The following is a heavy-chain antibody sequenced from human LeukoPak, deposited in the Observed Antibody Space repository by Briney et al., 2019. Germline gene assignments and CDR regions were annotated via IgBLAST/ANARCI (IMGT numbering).Heavy chain of an antibody. CDR3: ARADSSSHYMDV. D-gene: IGHD6-6*01. J-gene: IGHJ6*03. Sequence: PSETLSLTCTVSGGSISSGDYYWSWIRQPPGKGLEWIGYIYYSGSTYYNSSLKSRVTISVDTSKNQFSLKLSSVTAADTAVYYCARADSSSHYMDVWGKGTTVTVSS. CDR1: GGSISSGDYY. V-gene: IGHV4-30-4*08. CDR2: IYYSGST.